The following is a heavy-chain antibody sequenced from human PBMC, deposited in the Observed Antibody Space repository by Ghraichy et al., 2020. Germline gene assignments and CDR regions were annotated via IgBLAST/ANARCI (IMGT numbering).Heavy chain of an antibody. V-gene: IGHV3-48*02. CDR2: ISSYSTTI. D-gene: IGHD3-3*01. J-gene: IGHJ4*02. Sequence: GGSLRLSCAASGFTFRSYAMNWVRQAPGKGLEWVSYISSYSTTIDYADSVKGRFTISRDNAKNSLYLQMNSLREEDTAVYYCAREPTYETSGYYINWGQGILVTVSS. CDR3: AREPTYETSGYYIN. CDR1: GFTFRSYA.